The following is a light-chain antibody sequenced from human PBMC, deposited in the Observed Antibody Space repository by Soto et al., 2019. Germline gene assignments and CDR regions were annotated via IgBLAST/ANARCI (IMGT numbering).Light chain of an antibody. CDR1: SSDVGAYNL. CDR2: DVS. J-gene: IGLJ3*02. CDR3: SSYTDTSTLV. V-gene: IGLV2-14*03. Sequence: QSALTQPASVSGSPGQSITISCTGTSSDVGAYNLVSWYQQHPGRAPKLFILDVSDRPSGVSNRFSGSKSGNTASLTISGLQAEDEAFSYCSSYTDTSTLVFGGGTKLTVL.